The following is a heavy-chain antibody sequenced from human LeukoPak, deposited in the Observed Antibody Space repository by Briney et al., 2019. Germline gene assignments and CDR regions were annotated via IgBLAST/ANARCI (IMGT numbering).Heavy chain of an antibody. CDR1: GGSISSYY. V-gene: IGHV4-59*01. CDR3: ARVPLSSSWMVHCFDC. Sequence: SETLSLTCTVSGGSISSYYWSWIRQPPRKGLEWIGDIYYSGSTNYNPSLKSRVTISVDTSKNQFSLKLSSVTAADTAVYYCARVPLSSSWMVHCFDCWGQGTLVTVSS. J-gene: IGHJ4*02. D-gene: IGHD6-13*01. CDR2: IYYSGST.